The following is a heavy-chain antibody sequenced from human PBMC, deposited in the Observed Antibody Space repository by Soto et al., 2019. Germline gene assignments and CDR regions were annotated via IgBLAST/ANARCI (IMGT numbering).Heavy chain of an antibody. CDR3: ARWRYDFWSGYMEEGYYYYYGMDV. D-gene: IGHD3-3*01. Sequence: PSDTLSLTCAVSGGSISSSNWWSWVRQPPGKGLEWIGEIYHSGSTNYNPSLKSRVTISVDKSKNQFSLKLSSVTAADTAVYYCARWRYDFWSGYMEEGYYYYYGMDVWGQGTTVT. J-gene: IGHJ6*02. CDR2: IYHSGST. V-gene: IGHV4-4*02. CDR1: GGSISSSNW.